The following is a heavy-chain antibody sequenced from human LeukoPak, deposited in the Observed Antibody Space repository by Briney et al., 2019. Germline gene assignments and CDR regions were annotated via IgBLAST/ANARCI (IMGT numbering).Heavy chain of an antibody. J-gene: IGHJ4*02. CDR1: GFSLSTSGMC. CDR2: IDWDDDK. CDR3: ARTNPGYSSGWYGGYYFDY. D-gene: IGHD6-19*01. V-gene: IGHV2-70*11. Sequence: SGPTLVNPTQTLTLTCTFSGFSLSTSGMCVSWIRQPPGKALEWLARIDWDDDKYYSTSLKTRLTISKETSKNQVVLTMTNMDPVDTATYYCARTNPGYSSGWYGGYYFDYWGQGTLVTVSS.